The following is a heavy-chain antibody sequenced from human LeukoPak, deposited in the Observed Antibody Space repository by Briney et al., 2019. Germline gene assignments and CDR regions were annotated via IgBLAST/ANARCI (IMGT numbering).Heavy chain of an antibody. J-gene: IGHJ4*02. Sequence: SETLSLTCAVYGGSFSGYYWSWIRQPPGKGLEWIGEINHSGSTNYNPSLKSRVTISVDTSKNQFSLKLSSVTAADTAVYYCASKYYYDSSGYYYFDYWGQGTLVTVSS. CDR2: INHSGST. V-gene: IGHV4-34*01. CDR1: GGSFSGYY. D-gene: IGHD3-22*01. CDR3: ASKYYYDSSGYYYFDY.